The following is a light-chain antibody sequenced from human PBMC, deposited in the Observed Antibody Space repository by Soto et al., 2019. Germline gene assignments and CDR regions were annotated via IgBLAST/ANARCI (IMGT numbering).Light chain of an antibody. CDR3: QQYNNWPRT. Sequence: EIVMTQSPATLSVSPGERATLSFRASQSVSSNLAWYQQKPGQAPRLLIYGASTRATGIPARFSGSGSGTEFTLTISSLQPEDFAVYYCQQYNNWPRTFGQGTKVDIK. CDR2: GAS. CDR1: QSVSSN. J-gene: IGKJ1*01. V-gene: IGKV3-15*01.